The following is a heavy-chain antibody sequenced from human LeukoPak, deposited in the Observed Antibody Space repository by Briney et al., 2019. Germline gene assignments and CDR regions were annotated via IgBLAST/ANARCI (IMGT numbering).Heavy chain of an antibody. D-gene: IGHD2-15*01. CDR3: ARDLGEVAGVYYYYYMDV. Sequence: TSETLSLTCTVSGYSISSGYYWGWIRQPPGKGLEWIGGIYHSGSTYYKPSLKSRVTISVDASKNQFSLKLSSVTAADTAVYYCARDLGEVAGVYYYYYMDVWGKGTTVTVSS. CDR2: IYHSGST. CDR1: GYSISSGYY. J-gene: IGHJ6*03. V-gene: IGHV4-38-2*02.